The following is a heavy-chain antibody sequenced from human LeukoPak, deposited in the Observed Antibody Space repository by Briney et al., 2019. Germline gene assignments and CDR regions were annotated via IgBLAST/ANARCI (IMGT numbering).Heavy chain of an antibody. CDR2: MNPNSGNT. V-gene: IGHV1-8*01. J-gene: IGHJ4*02. CDR1: GYTFTSYD. Sequence: ASVKVSCKASGYTFTSYDINWVRQATGQGLEWMGWMNPNSGNTGYAQKFQGGVTMTRNTSISTAYMELSSLRSEDTAVYYCARGFRMVRGSPIGYWGQGTLVTVSS. CDR3: ARGFRMVRGSPIGY. D-gene: IGHD3-10*01.